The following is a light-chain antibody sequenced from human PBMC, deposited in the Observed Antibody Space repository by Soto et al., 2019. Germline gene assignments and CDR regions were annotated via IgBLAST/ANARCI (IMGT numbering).Light chain of an antibody. V-gene: IGKV3-11*01. Sequence: EIVSTQSPAPMPGSAEETASXSCRASQSAGNFLAWYQQKPGQAPRLLIYYISARATGIPARFSGSGSGTDFNLTISSLEPEDFAIYYCQQRQYLRPIPFGERSLLEI. CDR3: QQRQYLRPIP. J-gene: IGKJ5*01. CDR1: QSAGNF. CDR2: YIS.